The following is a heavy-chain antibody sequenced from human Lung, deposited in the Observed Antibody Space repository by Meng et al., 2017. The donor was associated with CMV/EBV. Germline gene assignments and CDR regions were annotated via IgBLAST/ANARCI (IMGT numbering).Heavy chain of an antibody. Sequence: ASVXVSXXASGYTFTTYGITWVRQAPEQGLEWMGWISTYSGDTHYAQKLQGRVTMTTDTSTSTAYMELRGLKSDDTAVYYCARDLRTYCSRTNCYSGYWGQGTLVTVSS. CDR3: ARDLRTYCSRTNCYSGY. CDR1: GYTFTTYG. J-gene: IGHJ4*02. V-gene: IGHV1-18*01. D-gene: IGHD2-2*02. CDR2: ISTYSGDT.